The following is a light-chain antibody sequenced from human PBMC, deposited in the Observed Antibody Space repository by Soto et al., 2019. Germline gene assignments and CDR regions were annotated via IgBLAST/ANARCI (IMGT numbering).Light chain of an antibody. CDR3: SSYSSSNTLV. J-gene: IGLJ2*01. V-gene: IGLV2-14*03. Sequence: QSALTQPASVSGSPGQSITISCTGTSSDVGGYNYVSWYQQHPGKAPKFMIYGVSNRPSGVSTRFSGSKSGSTASLTSSGLQDEDEADYYCSSYSSSNTLVFGGGTKLTVL. CDR2: GVS. CDR1: SSDVGGYNY.